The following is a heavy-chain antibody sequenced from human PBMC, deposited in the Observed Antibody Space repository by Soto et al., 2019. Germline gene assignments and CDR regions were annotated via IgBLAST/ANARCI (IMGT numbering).Heavy chain of an antibody. CDR2: ISGSGGST. Sequence: EVQLLESGGGLVQPGGSLRLSCAASGFTFSSYAMSWVRQAPGKGLEWVSGISGSGGSTYYADSVKGRFTISRDNSKNPLYLQMNSLRAEDTAVYYCAKVGKLPTAPLEYFQHWGQGTLVTVSS. D-gene: IGHD4-17*01. V-gene: IGHV3-23*01. J-gene: IGHJ1*01. CDR1: GFTFSSYA. CDR3: AKVGKLPTAPLEYFQH.